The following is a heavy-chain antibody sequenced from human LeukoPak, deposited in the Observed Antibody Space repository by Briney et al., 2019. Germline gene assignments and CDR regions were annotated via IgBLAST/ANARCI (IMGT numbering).Heavy chain of an antibody. CDR1: GFTVSSNY. V-gene: IGHV3-66*01. J-gene: IGHJ4*02. CDR2: IYSGGST. D-gene: IGHD1-26*01. Sequence: GGSLRLSCAASGFTVSSNYMSWVRQAPGKGLEWVSVIYSGGSTYYADSVKGRFTISRDNAKNSLYLQMNSLRAEDTAVYYCARDRYSGSYPRDFDYWGQGTLVTVSS. CDR3: ARDRYSGSYPRDFDY.